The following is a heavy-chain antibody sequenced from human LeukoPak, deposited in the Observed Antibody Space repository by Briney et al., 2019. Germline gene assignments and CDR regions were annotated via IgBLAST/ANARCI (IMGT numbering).Heavy chain of an antibody. J-gene: IGHJ6*02. CDR1: GFTFSGYT. Sequence: GGPLRLSCAASGFTFSGYTLNWVREATGKRLEWVYSICGSSTYIYYADSVKVRFTISRDNTKNALYLQMHSLRAEDTAVYYCARDVRGHYGMDVWCQGTTVSVS. D-gene: IGHD3-10*01. V-gene: IGHV3-21*01. CDR2: ICGSSTYI. CDR3: ARDVRGHYGMDV.